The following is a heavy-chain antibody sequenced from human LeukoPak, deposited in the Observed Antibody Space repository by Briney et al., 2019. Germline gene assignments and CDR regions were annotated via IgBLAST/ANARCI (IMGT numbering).Heavy chain of an antibody. V-gene: IGHV1-46*01. CDR2: INPSGGST. Sequence: ASVTVSCKASGYTFTSYYMHWVRQAPGQGLEWMGIINPSGGSTSYAQKFQGRVTMTRDTSTSTVYMELSSLRSEDTAVYYCASSRLPGDPSDYWGQGTLVTVSS. J-gene: IGHJ4*02. D-gene: IGHD2-21*02. CDR3: ASSRLPGDPSDY. CDR1: GYTFTSYY.